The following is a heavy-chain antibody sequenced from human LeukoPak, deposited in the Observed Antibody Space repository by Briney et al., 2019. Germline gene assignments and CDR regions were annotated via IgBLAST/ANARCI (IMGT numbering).Heavy chain of an antibody. Sequence: GGSLRLSCAASGFTFSSYAMYWVRQAPGKGLEWVTNIWYDGSNKYYADSVKGRFTISRDNSKNTLYLQMNSLRAEDTAVYYCARGLFNYDNSGLNYWGQGTRVT. CDR3: ARGLFNYDNSGLNY. J-gene: IGHJ4*02. V-gene: IGHV3-33*01. CDR2: IWYDGSNK. CDR1: GFTFSSYA. D-gene: IGHD3-22*01.